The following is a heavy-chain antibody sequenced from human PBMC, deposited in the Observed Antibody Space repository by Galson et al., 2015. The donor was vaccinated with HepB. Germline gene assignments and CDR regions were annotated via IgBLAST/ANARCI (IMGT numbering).Heavy chain of an antibody. J-gene: IGHJ2*01. D-gene: IGHD1-26*01. V-gene: IGHV3-74*01. Sequence: SLRLSCAASGFTFSNYWMHWVRQAPGKGLVWLSRLNPDGTSANYADSVKGRFTISRDDARNTLFLQLNSLRAEDTAVYYCARWVYGGNYRIRLSRHVDRWGRGTRVTVSS. CDR2: LNPDGTSA. CDR1: GFTFSNYW. CDR3: ARWVYGGNYRIRLSRHVDR.